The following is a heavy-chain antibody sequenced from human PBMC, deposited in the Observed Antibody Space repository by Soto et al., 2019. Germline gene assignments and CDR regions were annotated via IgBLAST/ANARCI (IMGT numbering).Heavy chain of an antibody. Sequence: GGSLRLSCAARGFTFSNAWMSWVRQAQGKGLEWVGRIKSKTDGGTTDYAAPVKGRFTISRDDSKNTLYLQMNSLKTEDTAVYYCTTGLPTFGEQEEYYFDYWGLGTLVTVSS. CDR1: GFTFSNAW. D-gene: IGHD3-16*01. J-gene: IGHJ4*02. CDR2: IKSKTDGGTT. CDR3: TTGLPTFGEQEEYYFDY. V-gene: IGHV3-15*01.